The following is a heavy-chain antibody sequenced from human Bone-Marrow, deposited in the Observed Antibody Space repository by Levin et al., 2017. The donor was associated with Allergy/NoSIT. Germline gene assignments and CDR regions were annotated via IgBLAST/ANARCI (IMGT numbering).Heavy chain of an antibody. CDR3: AATPKVGTDAFDF. CDR1: VDSFTSYY. CDR2: IYYSGTT. J-gene: IGHJ3*01. V-gene: IGHV4-59*01. Sequence: PSETLSLTCSVSVDSFTSYYWTWIRQSPGKGLEWIGFIYYSGTTKNNPSLKSRVYMSVDTSRKQFSLQLTSVTTADTAVYYCAATPKVGTDAFDFWGQGTVVTVSS. D-gene: IGHD1-26*01.